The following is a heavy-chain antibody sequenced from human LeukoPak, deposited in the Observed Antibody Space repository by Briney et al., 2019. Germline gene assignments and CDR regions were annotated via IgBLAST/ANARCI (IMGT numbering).Heavy chain of an antibody. D-gene: IGHD7-27*01. CDR3: ARGPLTGIPFDY. CDR2: INPNSGDT. Sequence: ASVKVSCKASGYTFTGYYMHWVRQAPGQGLEWMGWINPNSGDTNYAQKFQARVTMTRDTSISTAYMELSRLRSDDTAVYYCARGPLTGIPFDYWGQGTLVTVSS. J-gene: IGHJ4*02. V-gene: IGHV1-2*02. CDR1: GYTFTGYY.